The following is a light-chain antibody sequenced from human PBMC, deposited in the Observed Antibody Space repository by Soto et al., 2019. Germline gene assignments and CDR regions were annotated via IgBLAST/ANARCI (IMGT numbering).Light chain of an antibody. J-gene: IGLJ1*01. Sequence: QSVLTQPASVSGSPGQSITISCTGTSSDVGSYNVVSWYQQHPGKAPKLMIYAVSKRPSGVSNRFSGSKPGNTASLTISGLPAEDEADYYCCSYAGSSTFYVFGTGPKVTLL. CDR3: CSYAGSSTFYV. V-gene: IGLV2-23*02. CDR2: AVS. CDR1: SSDVGSYNV.